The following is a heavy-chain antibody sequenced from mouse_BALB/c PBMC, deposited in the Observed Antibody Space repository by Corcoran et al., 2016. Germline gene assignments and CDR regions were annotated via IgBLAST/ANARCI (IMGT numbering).Heavy chain of an antibody. CDR1: GYTFTSYY. CDR2: IYPGNVNT. Sequence: QVQLQQSGPELVKPGASVRISCKASGYTFTSYYIHWVKQRPGQGLEWIGWIYPGNVNTKYNEKFKGKATLTADKSSSTAYMQLSSLTSEDSAVYFCARSSYYGNFYWYFDVRGAGTTVTVSS. V-gene: IGHV1S56*01. CDR3: ARSSYYGNFYWYFDV. D-gene: IGHD2-1*01. J-gene: IGHJ1*01.